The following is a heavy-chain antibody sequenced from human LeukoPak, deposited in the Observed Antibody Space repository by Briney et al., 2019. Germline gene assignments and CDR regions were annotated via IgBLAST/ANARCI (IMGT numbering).Heavy chain of an antibody. CDR3: ARDLSLGGITMVRGVKPDYYMDV. CDR1: GGSITNYY. Sequence: SETLSLTCTVSGGSITNYYWSWIRQPPGKGLEWIEYIYYSGSTNCNPSLKSRVTISVDTSKNQFSLKLSSVTAADTAVYYCARDLSLGGITMVRGVKPDYYMDVWGKGTTVTVSS. D-gene: IGHD3-10*01. J-gene: IGHJ6*03. V-gene: IGHV4-59*01. CDR2: IYYSGST.